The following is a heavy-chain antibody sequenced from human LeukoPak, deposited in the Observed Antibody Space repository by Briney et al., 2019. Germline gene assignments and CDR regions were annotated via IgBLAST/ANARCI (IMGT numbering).Heavy chain of an antibody. CDR2: IYYSGST. CDR3: ARGDAVTYYFDY. Sequence: PSETLSLTCTVSGGSISSSSYYWGWIRQPPGKGLEWIGSIYYSGSTYYNPSLKSRVTISVDTSKNQFSLKLSSVTAADTAVYYCARGDAVTYYFDYWGQGTLVTVSS. J-gene: IGHJ4*02. CDR1: GGSISSSSYY. D-gene: IGHD5-24*01. V-gene: IGHV4-39*07.